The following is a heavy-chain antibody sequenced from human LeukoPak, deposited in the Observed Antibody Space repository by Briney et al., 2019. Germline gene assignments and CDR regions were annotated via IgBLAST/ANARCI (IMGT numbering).Heavy chain of an antibody. D-gene: IGHD5-18*01. J-gene: IGHJ4*02. CDR3: ATLSYSYGHHGSY. CDR2: IIPIFGTA. CDR1: GGTFSSYA. Sequence: ASVKVSCKASGGTFSSYAISWVRQAPGQGLEWMGGIIPIFGTANYAQKFRGRVTITADESTSTAYMELSSLRSEDTAVYYCATLSYSYGHHGSYWGQGTLVTVSS. V-gene: IGHV1-69*13.